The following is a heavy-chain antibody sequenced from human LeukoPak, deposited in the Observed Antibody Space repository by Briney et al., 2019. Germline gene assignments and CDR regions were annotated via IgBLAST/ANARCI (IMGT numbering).Heavy chain of an antibody. CDR1: GFTFSSYA. CDR2: ILDSGYST. V-gene: IGHV3-23*01. J-gene: IGHJ6*03. Sequence: GGSPRLSCAASGFTFSSYAMSWVRQAPGKGLEWVSGILDSGYSTYYANSVKGRFTISRDNSNNTLYLQMNSLRAENTAVYYCAKLGGHPLHNYYVGVWGKGTTVAVSS. D-gene: IGHD3-16*01. CDR3: AKLGGHPLHNYYVGV.